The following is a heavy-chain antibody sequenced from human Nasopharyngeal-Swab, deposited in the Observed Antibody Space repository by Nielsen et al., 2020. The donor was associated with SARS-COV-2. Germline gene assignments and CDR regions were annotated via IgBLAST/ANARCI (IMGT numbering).Heavy chain of an antibody. CDR2: ISYDESNK. CDR3: AKGGGTTGTVGLDI. Sequence: GESLKIPCAASGFTFSSYDMHLVRQAPGKGLEWVAVISYDESNKYYADSVKGRFNISRNNSKNTLYLQMNSLRAEDTAVYFCAKGGGTTGTVGLDIWGQGTMVTVSS. J-gene: IGHJ3*02. V-gene: IGHV3-30*18. CDR1: GFTFSSYD. D-gene: IGHD1-1*01.